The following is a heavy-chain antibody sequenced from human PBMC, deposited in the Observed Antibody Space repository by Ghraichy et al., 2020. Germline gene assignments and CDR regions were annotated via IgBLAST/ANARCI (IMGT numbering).Heavy chain of an antibody. CDR3: ARTRSGYSSGWSYFDY. V-gene: IGHV4-59*01. CDR1: GGSISSYY. CDR2: IYYSGST. D-gene: IGHD6-19*01. J-gene: IGHJ4*02. Sequence: ESLNISCTVSGGSISSYYWSWIRQPPGKGLEWIGYIYYSGSTNYNPSLKSRVTISVDTSKNQFSLKLSSVTAADTAVYYCARTRSGYSSGWSYFDYWGQGTLVTISS.